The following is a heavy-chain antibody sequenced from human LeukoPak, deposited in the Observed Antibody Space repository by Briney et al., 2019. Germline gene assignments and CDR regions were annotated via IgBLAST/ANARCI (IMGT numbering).Heavy chain of an antibody. J-gene: IGHJ5*02. Sequence: ASVKVSCKASGYTFTSYGISWVRQAPGQGLEWMGWISAYNGNTNYAQKLQGRVTMTTDTSTSTAYMELRNLRSDDTAVYYCARDLGSSATSTNWFDPWGQGTLVTVSS. D-gene: IGHD6-6*01. CDR2: ISAYNGNT. CDR3: ARDLGSSATSTNWFDP. CDR1: GYTFTSYG. V-gene: IGHV1-18*01.